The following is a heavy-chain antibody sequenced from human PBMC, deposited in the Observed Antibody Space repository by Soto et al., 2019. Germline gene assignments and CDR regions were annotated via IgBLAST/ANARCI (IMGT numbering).Heavy chain of an antibody. CDR1: GFTFSSYA. CDR2: ISGSGGST. D-gene: IGHD2-2*01. CDR3: AKDLFVVVPAAMWAFDY. V-gene: IGHV3-23*01. Sequence: GGSLRLSCAASGFTFSSYAMSWVLQAPGKGLEWVSAISGSGGSTYYADSVKGRFTISRDNSKNTLYLQMNSLRAEDTAVYYCAKDLFVVVPAAMWAFDYWGQGTLVTVSS. J-gene: IGHJ4*02.